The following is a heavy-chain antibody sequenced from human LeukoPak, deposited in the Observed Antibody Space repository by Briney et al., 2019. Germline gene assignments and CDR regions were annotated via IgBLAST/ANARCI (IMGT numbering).Heavy chain of an antibody. CDR1: GFTFSNYW. J-gene: IGHJ4*02. D-gene: IGHD3/OR15-3a*01. Sequence: GGSLRLSCAVSGFTFSNYWMSWVRQAPGKGLEWVANIKHDGSEKYYVDSVKGRFTISRDNAKNSLYLQMNSLRAEDTAVYYRARGLDFWNTWGQGTLVTVSS. CDR3: ARGLDFWNT. CDR2: IKHDGSEK. V-gene: IGHV3-7*01.